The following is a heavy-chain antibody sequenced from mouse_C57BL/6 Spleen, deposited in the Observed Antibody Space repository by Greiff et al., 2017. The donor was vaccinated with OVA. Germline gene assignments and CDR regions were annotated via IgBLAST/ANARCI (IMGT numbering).Heavy chain of an antibody. D-gene: IGHD1-1*01. CDR1: GYTFTSYG. CDR3: ARSGPITTVVATDYFDY. CDR2: IYPRSGNT. V-gene: IGHV1-81*01. J-gene: IGHJ2*01. Sequence: VQLQESGAELARPGASVKLSCKASGYTFTSYGISWVKQRTGQGLEWIGEIYPRSGNTYYNEKFKGKATLTADKSSSTAYMELRSLTSEDSAVYFCARSGPITTVVATDYFDYWGKGTTLTVSS.